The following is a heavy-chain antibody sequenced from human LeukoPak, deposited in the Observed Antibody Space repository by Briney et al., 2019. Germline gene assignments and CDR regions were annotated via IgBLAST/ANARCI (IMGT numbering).Heavy chain of an antibody. J-gene: IGHJ4*02. CDR2: IHPNSGST. V-gene: IGHV1-2*02. D-gene: IGHD2-21*02. CDR3: ARSAYCGGDCYYYFDY. CDR1: GFTFTGYY. Sequence: ASVKVSCKASGFTFTGYYLHWVRQAPGQGLEWMGWIHPNSGSTRYAQTFQGRVTMTWDTSISTLYMELSGLTSGDTALYYCARSAYCGGDCYYYFDYWGQGTLVTVSS.